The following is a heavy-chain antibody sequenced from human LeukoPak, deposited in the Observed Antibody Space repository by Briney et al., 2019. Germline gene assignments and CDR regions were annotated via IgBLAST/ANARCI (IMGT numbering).Heavy chain of an antibody. CDR3: ARGHGPPTDCTNGVCYTRGYFDY. V-gene: IGHV1-8*01. CDR2: MIPNSGNT. J-gene: IGHJ4*02. D-gene: IGHD2-8*01. Sequence: ASVKVSCKASGYTFTSYDINWVRQATGQGLEWMGWMIPNSGNTGYAQKFQGRVTMTRNSSISTAYMELSNLRSEDTAVYYCARGHGPPTDCTNGVCYTRGYFDYWGQGTLVTVSS. CDR1: GYTFTSYD.